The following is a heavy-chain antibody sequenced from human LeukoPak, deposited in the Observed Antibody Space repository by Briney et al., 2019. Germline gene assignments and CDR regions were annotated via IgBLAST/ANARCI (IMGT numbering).Heavy chain of an antibody. CDR1: GYTFTGYY. D-gene: IGHD6-6*01. CDR2: INPNSGGT. Sequence: ASVKVSCKASGYTFTGYYMHWVRQAPGQGLEWMGWINPNSGGTNYAQKFQGRVTMTRDTSISTAYMELSRLRSDDTAVYYCARVKYSSSLYYFDYWGQGTLVTVSS. J-gene: IGHJ4*02. CDR3: ARVKYSSSLYYFDY. V-gene: IGHV1-2*02.